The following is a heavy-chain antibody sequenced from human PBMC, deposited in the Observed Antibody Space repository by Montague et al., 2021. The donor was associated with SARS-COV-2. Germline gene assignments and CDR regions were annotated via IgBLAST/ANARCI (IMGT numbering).Heavy chain of an antibody. D-gene: IGHD3-10*01. Sequence: SETLSLTCTVSGGSVSSSIYYWGWIRQPPGKGLEWIGSIYYTGSTYYNPSLKSRVTISVDTSKNQFSLRLISVTAADTAMYYCARHITGSGNAFDIWGQGTMVTVSS. CDR3: ARHITGSGNAFDI. CDR1: GGSVSSSIYY. J-gene: IGHJ3*02. CDR2: IYYTGST. V-gene: IGHV4-39*01.